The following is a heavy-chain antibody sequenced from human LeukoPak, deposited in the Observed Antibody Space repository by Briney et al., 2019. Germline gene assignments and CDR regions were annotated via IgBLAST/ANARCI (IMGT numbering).Heavy chain of an antibody. J-gene: IGHJ3*02. CDR3: ARADFWSGTYAFDI. D-gene: IGHD3-3*01. CDR1: GGSISSGSYY. Sequence: SETLSLTCTVSGGSISSGSYYWSWIRQPAGKGLEWIGRIYTSGSTNYNPSLESRVTISVDTSKNQFSLKLSSVTAADTAVYYCARADFWSGTYAFDIWGQGTMVTVSS. CDR2: IYTSGST. V-gene: IGHV4-61*02.